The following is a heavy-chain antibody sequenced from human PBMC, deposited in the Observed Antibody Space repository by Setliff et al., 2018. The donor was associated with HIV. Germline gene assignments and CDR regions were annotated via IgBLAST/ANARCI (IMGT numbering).Heavy chain of an antibody. D-gene: IGHD2-15*01. CDR1: GGTFSGYA. Sequence: SVKVSCKAPGGTFSGYAFSWVRQAHGQGFEWMGGSIPVFGTVNYAQKFLGRATITADESTNTSYMELTSLRSEDTAVYFCARDSHCSGPSCYSGGQFFDYWGQGTLVTVSS. J-gene: IGHJ4*02. V-gene: IGHV1-69*13. CDR2: SIPVFGTV. CDR3: ARDSHCSGPSCYSGGQFFDY.